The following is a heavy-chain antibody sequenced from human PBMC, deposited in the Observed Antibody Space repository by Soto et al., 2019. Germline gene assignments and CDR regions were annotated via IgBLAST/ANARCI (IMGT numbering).Heavy chain of an antibody. CDR1: GYSFTTYW. CDR3: ARLWFGELRAYYFDY. J-gene: IGHJ4*02. D-gene: IGHD3-10*01. V-gene: IGHV5-51*01. CDR2: IYSGDSDT. Sequence: GESLKISCKGSGYSFTTYWMGCVRQIPEKGMAWMGIIYSGDSDTRYSPSFQGQVTISADKAISTAYLQWSSLKASDTAMYYCARLWFGELRAYYFDYWGQGTLVTVYS.